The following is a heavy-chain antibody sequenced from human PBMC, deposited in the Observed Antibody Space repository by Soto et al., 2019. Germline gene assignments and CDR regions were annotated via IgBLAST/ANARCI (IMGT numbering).Heavy chain of an antibody. CDR3: ARDRNSNYNYYDYKDV. D-gene: IGHD4-4*01. J-gene: IGHJ6*03. CDR1: GYTFTSYA. CDR2: INAGNGNT. V-gene: IGHV1-3*01. Sequence: GESLKVSCKASGYTFTSYAMHWVRQAPGQRLEWMGWINAGNGNTKYSQKFQGRVTITRDTSASTAYMELSSLRSEDTAVYYCARDRNSNYNYYDYKDVWSKGTSVTGSS.